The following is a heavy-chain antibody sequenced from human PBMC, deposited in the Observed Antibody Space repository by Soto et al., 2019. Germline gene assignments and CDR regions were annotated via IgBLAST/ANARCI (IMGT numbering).Heavy chain of an antibody. J-gene: IGHJ4*02. D-gene: IGHD2-15*01. CDR3: ARGRDGGAAI. V-gene: IGHV4-34*01. CDR2: INPSGTT. CDR1: GGSFSGYY. Sequence: QVQLQQWGAGLLKPSETLSLTCAVYGGSFSGYYWSWIRQPPGKGLEWIGEINPSGTTHYTPSLKSRVTMSADTPKTQFSLTMTSVPAAATAVYYCARGRDGGAAIWGQGTLVTVSS.